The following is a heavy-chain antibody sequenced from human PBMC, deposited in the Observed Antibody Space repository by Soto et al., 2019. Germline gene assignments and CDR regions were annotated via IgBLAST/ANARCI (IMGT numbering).Heavy chain of an antibody. V-gene: IGHV2-5*02. Sequence: QITLKESGPTLVKPTQTLTLTCTFSGFSLPTDRVGVGWIRQPPGKALEWLAVIYWDDTKTYRPSLKSRLTITKDTSKNQVALTMNDRDPVDTATYYCAHAYGGRSLYGGQGTLVTVSS. CDR2: IYWDDTK. D-gene: IGHD1-26*01. J-gene: IGHJ4*02. CDR3: AHAYGGRSLY. CDR1: GFSLPTDRVG.